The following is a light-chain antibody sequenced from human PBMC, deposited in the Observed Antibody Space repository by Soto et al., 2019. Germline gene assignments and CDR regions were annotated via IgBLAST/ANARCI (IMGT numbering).Light chain of an antibody. V-gene: IGKV3-20*01. CDR1: QSVTNSF. Sequence: EIVLAQPPGTLSLSPGERATLSCRAGQSVTNSFLAWYQQTPGQAPMLLIYGASGRATGIPDRFTGSGSGTDFTLTISRLEPEDFAVYYCQQYVSSPWAFGQGTKVHI. CDR2: GAS. CDR3: QQYVSSPWA. J-gene: IGKJ1*01.